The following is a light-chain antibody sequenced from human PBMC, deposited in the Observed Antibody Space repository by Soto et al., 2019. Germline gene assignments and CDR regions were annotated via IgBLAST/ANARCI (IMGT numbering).Light chain of an antibody. CDR3: QQRSTWLYT. Sequence: EILLAQSPATLSLSPGERATLSCKASQDVSIFLAWYQQKPGQAPRLLIHDASNSATGVPARFSGSGSGRDFTLNITSLEPEEVAVDYCQQRSTWLYTFGQGTKLEV. J-gene: IGKJ2*01. CDR1: QDVSIF. CDR2: DAS. V-gene: IGKV3-11*02.